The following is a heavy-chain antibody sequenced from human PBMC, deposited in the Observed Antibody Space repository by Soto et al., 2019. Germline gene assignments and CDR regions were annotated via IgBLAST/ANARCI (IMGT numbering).Heavy chain of an antibody. Sequence: SETLSLTCAVYGGSFSGYYWSWIRQPPGKGLEWIGEINHSGSTNYNPSLKSRVTISVDTSKNQFSLKLSSVTAADTAVYYCARAPIHIVVVPAGRSHMDVWGKGTTVTVSS. CDR2: INHSGST. V-gene: IGHV4-34*01. J-gene: IGHJ6*03. D-gene: IGHD2-2*01. CDR1: GGSFSGYY. CDR3: ARAPIHIVVVPAGRSHMDV.